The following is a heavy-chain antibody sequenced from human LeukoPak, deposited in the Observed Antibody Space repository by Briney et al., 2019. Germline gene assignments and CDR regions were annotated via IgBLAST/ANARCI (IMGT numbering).Heavy chain of an antibody. D-gene: IGHD3-9*01. CDR1: GGSFSGYY. J-gene: IGHJ5*02. CDR3: ARTRQLRYFDWYNWFDP. CDR2: INHSGST. V-gene: IGHV4-34*01. Sequence: PSETLSLTCAVYGGSFSGYYWSWIRQPPGKGLEWIGEINHSGSTNYNPSLKSRVTISVDTSKNQFSLKLSSVTAADTAVYYCARTRQLRYFDWYNWFDPWGQGTLVTVSS.